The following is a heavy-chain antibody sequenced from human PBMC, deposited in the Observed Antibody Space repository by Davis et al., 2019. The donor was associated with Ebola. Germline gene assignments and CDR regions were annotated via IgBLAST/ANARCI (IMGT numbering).Heavy chain of an antibody. CDR3: ARDEYSSSSAED. CDR2: IIPIFGTA. Sequence: SVKVSCKASGGTFSSYAISWVRQAPGQGLEWMGGIIPIFGTANYAQKFQGRVTITADESTSTAYMELSSLRSEDTAVYYCARDEYSSSSAEDWGQGTLVTVSS. J-gene: IGHJ4*02. V-gene: IGHV1-69*13. D-gene: IGHD6-6*01. CDR1: GGTFSSYA.